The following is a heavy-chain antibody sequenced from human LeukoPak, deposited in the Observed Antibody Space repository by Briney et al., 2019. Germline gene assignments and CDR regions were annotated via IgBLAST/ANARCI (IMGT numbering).Heavy chain of an antibody. CDR1: GSTFTSYG. V-gene: IGHV1-18*01. CDR2: ISAYNGNT. Sequence: GASVKVSCKASGSTFTSYGFSWVRQAPGQGLEWMGWISAYNGNTNYAQKLQGRVTMTTDTSTSTAYMELRSLRSDDTAVYYCARGSADYSIWGYYYYGMDVWGQGTTVTVSS. D-gene: IGHD4-11*01. J-gene: IGHJ6*02. CDR3: ARGSADYSIWGYYYYGMDV.